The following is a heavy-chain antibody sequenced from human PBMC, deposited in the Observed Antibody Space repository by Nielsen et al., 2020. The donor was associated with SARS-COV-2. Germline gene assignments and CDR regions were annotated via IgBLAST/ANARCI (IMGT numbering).Heavy chain of an antibody. J-gene: IGHJ5*02. D-gene: IGHD3-22*01. CDR3: ARNYYDSSGYTAGSDP. CDR2: IIPILGIA. Sequence: SVKVSCKASGGTFSSYTISWVRQAPGQGLEWMGRIIPILGIANYAQKFQGRVTITADKSTSTAYMELRSLRSDDTAVYYCARNYYDSSGYTAGSDPWGQGTLVTVSS. CDR1: GGTFSSYT. V-gene: IGHV1-69*02.